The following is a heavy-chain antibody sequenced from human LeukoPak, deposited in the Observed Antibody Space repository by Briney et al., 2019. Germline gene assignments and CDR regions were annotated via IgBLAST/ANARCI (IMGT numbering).Heavy chain of an antibody. J-gene: IGHJ3*02. CDR2: INHSGST. CDR1: GGSISSYY. CDR3: STSLGAFDI. V-gene: IGHV4-34*01. D-gene: IGHD3-16*01. Sequence: SETLSLTCTVSGGSISSYYWSWIRQPPGKGLEWIGEINHSGSTNYNPSLKSRVTISVDTSKNQFSLKLSSVTAADTAVYYCSTSLGAFDIWGQGTMVTASS.